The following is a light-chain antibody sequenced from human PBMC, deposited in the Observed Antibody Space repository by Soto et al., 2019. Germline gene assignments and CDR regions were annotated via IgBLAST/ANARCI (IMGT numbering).Light chain of an antibody. CDR2: GAS. CDR1: QSVSSNY. J-gene: IGKJ5*01. V-gene: IGKV3-20*01. CDR3: QQCESSPIT. Sequence: EIVLTQSPGTLSLSPGERATLSCRASQSVSSNYLAWYRQRPGQAPRLLIYGASSRATSIPDRFSCSGPGPDLATNTRRLEPEAVAVYYWQQCESSPITFSHRTR.